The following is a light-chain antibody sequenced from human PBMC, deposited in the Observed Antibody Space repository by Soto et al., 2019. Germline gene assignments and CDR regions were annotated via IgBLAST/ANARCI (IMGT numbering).Light chain of an antibody. J-gene: IGLJ2*01. CDR1: SSDVGGYNY. Sequence: QSVLTQPASVSGSPGQSITISCTGTSSDVGGYNYVYWYQQHPGKAPKLMIYDVSNRPSGVSNRFSGSKSGNTPSLTISGLQAEDEADYYCSSYTSSSTLGVVFVGGTKLTVL. V-gene: IGLV2-14*01. CDR2: DVS. CDR3: SSYTSSSTLGVV.